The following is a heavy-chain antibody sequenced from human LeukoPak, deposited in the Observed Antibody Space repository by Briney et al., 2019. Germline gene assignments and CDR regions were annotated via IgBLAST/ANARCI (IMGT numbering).Heavy chain of an antibody. Sequence: GGSLRLSCAASGFTFADYAMNWVRQAPGKGLEWVSSISWNGVTMGYADSVKGRFTISRDNARNTLYLQMNSLRAEDTAVYYCARSSYPYYFDYWGQGTLVTVSS. CDR2: ISWNGVTM. CDR3: ARSSYPYYFDY. J-gene: IGHJ4*02. D-gene: IGHD6-19*01. V-gene: IGHV3-9*01. CDR1: GFTFADYA.